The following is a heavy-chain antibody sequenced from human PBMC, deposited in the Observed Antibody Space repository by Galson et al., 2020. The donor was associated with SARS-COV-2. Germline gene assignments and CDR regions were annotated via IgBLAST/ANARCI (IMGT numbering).Heavy chain of an antibody. CDR3: AKGYSPDY. J-gene: IGHJ4*02. CDR2: ISGSGGST. D-gene: IGHD1-26*01. CDR1: GFTFSSYA. Sequence: GESLKISCAASGFTFSSYAMSWVRQAPGKGLECVAAISGSGGSTYYADSVTGRFTISRDNSKNTLYLQMNSLRPEDTAVYYCAKGYSPDYWGQGTLVTVSS. V-gene: IGHV3-23*01.